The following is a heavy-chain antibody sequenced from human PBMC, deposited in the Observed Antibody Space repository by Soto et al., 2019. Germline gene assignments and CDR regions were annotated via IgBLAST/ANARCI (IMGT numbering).Heavy chain of an antibody. CDR3: ARHRFNYYDNTVYYYFDY. CDR1: GYSFTNYG. D-gene: IGHD3-22*01. V-gene: IGHV1-18*04. Sequence: QVQLVQSGAEVKKPGASVKVSCKASGYSFTNYGISWVRQAPGQGPEWMGWISGHNGDTNHPQSLQGRVTMTTDTSRNTAYMELRSLRSDDTAVYYCARHRFNYYDNTVYYYFDYWVQGTLVTVSS. J-gene: IGHJ4*02. CDR2: ISGHNGDT.